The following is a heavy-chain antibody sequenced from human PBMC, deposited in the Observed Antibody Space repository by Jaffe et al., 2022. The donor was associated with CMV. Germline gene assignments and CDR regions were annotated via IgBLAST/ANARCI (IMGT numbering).Heavy chain of an antibody. V-gene: IGHV3-23*01. CDR1: GFTFSSYA. CDR2: ISTNGGTT. J-gene: IGHJ4*02. Sequence: EVQLLESGGGLVQPGGSLRLSCATSGFTFSSYAMSWVRQAPGKGLEWVSTISTNGGTTYHTGSVKGRFSISRDQSKNTLSLQMDSLRAEDTAVYYCAKVGPYSNSLPGNFDYWGQGTLVTVSS. D-gene: IGHD4-4*01. CDR3: AKVGPYSNSLPGNFDY.